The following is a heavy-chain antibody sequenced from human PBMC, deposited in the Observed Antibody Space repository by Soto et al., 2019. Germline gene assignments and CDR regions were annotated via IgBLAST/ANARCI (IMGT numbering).Heavy chain of an antibody. J-gene: IGHJ6*03. Sequence: PGGSLRLSCAASGCTLSGYAMDWVRQAPGKGLEYVSGISSNGVGTYYANSVQGRFTISRDNSKNTVYLQMGSLRSEDMAVYYCARRARPDFYYMDVWGKGTTVTVSS. CDR2: ISSNGVGT. CDR3: ARRARPDFYYMDV. V-gene: IGHV3-64*01. CDR1: GCTLSGYA. D-gene: IGHD6-6*01.